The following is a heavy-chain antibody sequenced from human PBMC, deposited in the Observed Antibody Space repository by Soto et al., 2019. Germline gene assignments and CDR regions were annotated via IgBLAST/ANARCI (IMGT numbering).Heavy chain of an antibody. CDR3: ARTSGSYYYYYGMDV. CDR2: INPNSGGT. D-gene: IGHD1-26*01. CDR1: GYTFTGYY. J-gene: IGHJ6*02. Sequence: SSVKVSCKASGYTFTGYYMHWVRQAPGQGLEWMGWINPNSGGTNYAQKFQGWVTMTRDTSISTAYMELSRLRPDDTAVYYCARTSGSYYYYYGMDVWGQGTTVTVSS. V-gene: IGHV1-2*04.